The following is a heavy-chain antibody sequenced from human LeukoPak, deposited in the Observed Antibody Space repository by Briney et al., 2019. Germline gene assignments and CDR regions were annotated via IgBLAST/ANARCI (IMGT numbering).Heavy chain of an antibody. CDR1: GYTSTSYG. Sequence: ASVKVSCKASGYTSTSYGISWVRQAPGQGLEWMGWISAYNDTTNYAQKLQGRVTMTTDTSTSTAYMELRSLRSGDTAVYYCASGRSSSWYLLGYWGQGTLVTVSS. D-gene: IGHD6-13*01. J-gene: IGHJ4*02. V-gene: IGHV1-18*01. CDR3: ASGRSSSWYLLGY. CDR2: ISAYNDTT.